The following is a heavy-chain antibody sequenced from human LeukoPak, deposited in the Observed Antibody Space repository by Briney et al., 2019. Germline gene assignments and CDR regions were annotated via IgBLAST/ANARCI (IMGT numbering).Heavy chain of an antibody. CDR2: ISGSGATT. J-gene: IGHJ4*02. Sequence: PGGSLRLSCAASGFTFSSYGMHWVRQAPGKGLEWVTSISGSGATTDYADSVKGRFSISRDNSKNTLYLQMNSLRAEDTALYFCAKRGGSGLSRQFDYWGQGTQVTVSS. CDR1: GFTFSSYG. V-gene: IGHV3-23*01. CDR3: AKRGGSGLSRQFDY. D-gene: IGHD3-10*01.